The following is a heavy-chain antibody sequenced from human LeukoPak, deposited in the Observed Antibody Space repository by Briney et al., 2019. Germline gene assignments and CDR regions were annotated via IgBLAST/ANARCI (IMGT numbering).Heavy chain of an antibody. CDR2: ISSSTSTI. Sequence: PGGSLRLSCAASGFTFSSYSMNWVRQAPGKGLEWVSYISSSTSTIFYADSVKGRFTISRDNAKNTLYLQMNSLRAEDTAVYYCARSYYDFLTGYHNYLDYWGQGILVTVSS. V-gene: IGHV3-48*04. J-gene: IGHJ4*02. CDR3: ARSYYDFLTGYHNYLDY. D-gene: IGHD3-9*01. CDR1: GFTFSSYS.